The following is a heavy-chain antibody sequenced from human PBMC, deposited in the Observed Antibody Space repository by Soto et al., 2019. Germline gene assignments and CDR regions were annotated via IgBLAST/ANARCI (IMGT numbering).Heavy chain of an antibody. CDR1: GDSVSSRSAA. V-gene: IGHV6-1*01. CDR2: TYYRSKWYN. J-gene: IGHJ4*02. Sequence: SQTLSLTCAISGDSVSSRSAAWNWIRQSPSRGLEWLGRTYYRSKWYNDYAVSVKSRITINPDTSKNQFSLQLNSVTPEDTAVYYCARAPGVIAAAAGEYYFDYWGQGTLVTVSS. D-gene: IGHD6-13*01. CDR3: ARAPGVIAAAAGEYYFDY.